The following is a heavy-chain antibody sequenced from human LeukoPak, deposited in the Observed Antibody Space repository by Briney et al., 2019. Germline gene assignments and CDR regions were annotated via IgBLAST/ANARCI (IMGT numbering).Heavy chain of an antibody. V-gene: IGHV3-30*18. CDR2: ISYDGSSK. Sequence: GRSLRLSCAASGFTFSSYGMHWVRQAPGKGLEWVAVISYDGSSKYYADSVRGRFTISRDNSKNTLYLQMNSLRAEDTAVYYCAKLTAPPDAFDIWGQGTMVTVSS. J-gene: IGHJ3*02. D-gene: IGHD2-21*02. CDR3: AKLTAPPDAFDI. CDR1: GFTFSSYG.